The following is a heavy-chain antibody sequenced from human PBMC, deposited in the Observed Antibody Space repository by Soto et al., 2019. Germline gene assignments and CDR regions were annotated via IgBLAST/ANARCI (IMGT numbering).Heavy chain of an antibody. D-gene: IGHD1-26*01. Sequence: QVQLVQSGAEVKKPGASVKVSCKASGYTFTSYGISWVRQAPGQGLEWRGWISAYNGNTNQAQKLQGRVTVTTDTTTGTAYMELRSLISYDTAVYYCARDLIVGATPPYYFDYWGHGTLVTVSS. V-gene: IGHV1-18*01. CDR3: ARDLIVGATPPYYFDY. J-gene: IGHJ4*01. CDR2: ISAYNGNT. CDR1: GYTFTSYG.